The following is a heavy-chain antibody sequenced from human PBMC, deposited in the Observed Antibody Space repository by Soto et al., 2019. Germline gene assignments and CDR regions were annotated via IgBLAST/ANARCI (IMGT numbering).Heavy chain of an antibody. CDR2: IWYDGSNK. V-gene: IGHV3-33*01. CDR3: ARDRGIAVAISLDY. CDR1: GFTFSSYG. D-gene: IGHD6-19*01. J-gene: IGHJ4*02. Sequence: GGSLRLSCAASGFTFSSYGMHWVSQAPGKGLEWVAVIWYDGSNKYYADSVKGRFTISRDNSKNTLYLQMNSLRAEDTAVYYCARDRGIAVAISLDYWGQGTLVTVSS.